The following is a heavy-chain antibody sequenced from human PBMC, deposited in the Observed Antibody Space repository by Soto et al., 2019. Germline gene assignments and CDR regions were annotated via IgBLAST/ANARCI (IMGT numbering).Heavy chain of an antibody. CDR1: GGTFSSYA. Sequence: ASVKVSCKASGGTFSSYAISWVRQAPGQGLEWMGGIIPIFGTANYAQKFQGRVTVTADESTSTAYMGLSSLGSEDTAVYYWARDRDYGDYSNTSWGQGTLVTVSS. V-gene: IGHV1-69*13. J-gene: IGHJ5*02. CDR2: IIPIFGTA. CDR3: ARDRDYGDYSNTS. D-gene: IGHD4-17*01.